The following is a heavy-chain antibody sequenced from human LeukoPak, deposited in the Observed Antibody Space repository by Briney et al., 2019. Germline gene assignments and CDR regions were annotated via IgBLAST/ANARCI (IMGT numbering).Heavy chain of an antibody. CDR3: AREAAAAVTPPFFDY. Sequence: GASVKVSCKASGYTFTSNGISWVRQAPGQGLEGMGWISAYNGNTNYAQKLQGRVTMTTDTSTSTAYMELRSLRSDDTAVYYCAREAAAAVTPPFFDYWGQGTLVTVSS. D-gene: IGHD6-13*01. CDR1: GYTFTSNG. V-gene: IGHV1-18*01. J-gene: IGHJ4*02. CDR2: ISAYNGNT.